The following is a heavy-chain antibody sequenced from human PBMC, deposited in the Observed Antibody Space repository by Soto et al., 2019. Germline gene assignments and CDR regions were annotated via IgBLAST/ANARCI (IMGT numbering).Heavy chain of an antibody. Sequence: SETLSLTCAVYGGSFSGYYWSWIRQPPGKGLEWIGEINHSGSTNYNPSLKSRVTISVDTSKNQFSLKLSSVTAADTAVYYCARGRGSYYYDMDVWGKGTTVTVSS. D-gene: IGHD5-12*01. CDR2: INHSGST. V-gene: IGHV4-34*01. CDR1: GGSFSGYY. J-gene: IGHJ6*03. CDR3: ARGRGSYYYDMDV.